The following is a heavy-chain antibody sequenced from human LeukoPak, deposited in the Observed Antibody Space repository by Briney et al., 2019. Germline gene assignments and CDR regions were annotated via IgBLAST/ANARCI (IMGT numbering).Heavy chain of an antibody. D-gene: IGHD4-17*01. CDR3: AKAPLSVTRGWFDP. J-gene: IGHJ5*02. CDR2: ISGSRGST. Sequence: GGSLRLSCAASGFTFSSYAMSWVRQAPGEGLEWVSAISGSRGSTYYADSVKGRFTISRDNSKNTLYLQMNSLRAEDTAVYYCAKAPLSVTRGWFDPWGQGTLVTVSS. CDR1: GFTFSSYA. V-gene: IGHV3-23*01.